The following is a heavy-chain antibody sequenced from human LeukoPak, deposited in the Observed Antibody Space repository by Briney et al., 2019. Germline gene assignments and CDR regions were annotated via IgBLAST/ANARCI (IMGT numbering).Heavy chain of an antibody. Sequence: PGGSLRLSCAASGFTFDDHGMHWVRQPPGKGLEWVSGITWNGGSVGYADSVKGRFTISRDNAKNSLYLQMNSLRAEDTAVYYCARAAATLPGVFDYWGQGTLVTVSS. V-gene: IGHV3-20*04. D-gene: IGHD2-15*01. CDR1: GFTFDDHG. J-gene: IGHJ4*02. CDR2: ITWNGGSV. CDR3: ARAAATLPGVFDY.